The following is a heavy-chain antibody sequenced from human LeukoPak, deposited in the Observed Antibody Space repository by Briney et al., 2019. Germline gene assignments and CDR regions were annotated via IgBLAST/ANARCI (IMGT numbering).Heavy chain of an antibody. CDR2: IYYSGST. J-gene: IGHJ3*02. V-gene: IGHV4-39*07. CDR3: ARGVRHSGSYYWDAFDI. Sequence: PSETLSLTCTVSGGSISSSSYSWGWIRQPPGKGLQWIASIYYSGSTNYNPSLQSRVTISVDTSKNQFSLKLSSVTAADTAVYYCARGVRHSGSYYWDAFDIWGQGTTVTISS. CDR1: GGSISSSSYS. D-gene: IGHD1-26*01.